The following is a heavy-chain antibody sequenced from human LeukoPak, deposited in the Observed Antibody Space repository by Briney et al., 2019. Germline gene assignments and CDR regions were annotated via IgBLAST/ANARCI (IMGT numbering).Heavy chain of an antibody. J-gene: IGHJ4*02. Sequence: GGSLRLSCAASGFTFDDYAMHWVRQAPGKGLEWVSGISWNRGSIAYADSVKGRFTISRDNAKNSLYLQMNSLRGEDTALYYCVKAAGSGGVDSADYWGQGTLVTVSS. CDR2: ISWNRGSI. CDR3: VKAAGSGGVDSADY. D-gene: IGHD2-21*02. V-gene: IGHV3-9*01. CDR1: GFTFDDYA.